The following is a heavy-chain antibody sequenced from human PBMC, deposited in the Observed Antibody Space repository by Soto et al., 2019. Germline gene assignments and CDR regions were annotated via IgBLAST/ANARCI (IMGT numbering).Heavy chain of an antibody. CDR1: GGSISSAGYY. CDR2: IYYSGST. Sequence: SETLSLTCTVSGGSISSAGYYWSWIRQHPGKGLEWIGYIYYSGSTYYNPSLKSRVTISVDTSKNQFSLKLSSVTAADTAVYYCARDRRYSYGAHPKTSYYYYGMDVWGQGTTVTVSS. CDR3: ARDRRYSYGAHPKTSYYYYGMDV. D-gene: IGHD5-18*01. V-gene: IGHV4-31*03. J-gene: IGHJ6*02.